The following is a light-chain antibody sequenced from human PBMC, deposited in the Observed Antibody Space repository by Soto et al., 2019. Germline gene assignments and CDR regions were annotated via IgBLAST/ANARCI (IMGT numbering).Light chain of an antibody. Sequence: DVVMTQSPLSLPVTLGQPASISCRSSQSLVYSDGNTYLTWFQQRPGQSPRRLFYEVSKRDSGVPDRFSGSGSRTDFTLKISRVEAEDVGVYYCMQGTHWPITFGQGTRLEMK. V-gene: IGKV2-30*01. CDR3: MQGTHWPIT. CDR2: EVS. J-gene: IGKJ5*01. CDR1: QSLVYSDGNTY.